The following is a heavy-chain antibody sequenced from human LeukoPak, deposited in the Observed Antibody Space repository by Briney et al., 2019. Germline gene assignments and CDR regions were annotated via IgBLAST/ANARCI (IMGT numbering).Heavy chain of an antibody. CDR1: GFTFSSYG. V-gene: IGHV3-33*01. CDR3: ARGRPHGNDY. D-gene: IGHD4-23*01. CDR2: IWYDGSNK. Sequence: SGGSLRLSCAASGFTFSSYGMHWVRQAPGKGLEWVAVIWYDGSNKYYADSVKGRFSISRDNAKNTLYLQMNSLRVEDTAVYYCARGRPHGNDYWGQGTLVTVSS. J-gene: IGHJ4*02.